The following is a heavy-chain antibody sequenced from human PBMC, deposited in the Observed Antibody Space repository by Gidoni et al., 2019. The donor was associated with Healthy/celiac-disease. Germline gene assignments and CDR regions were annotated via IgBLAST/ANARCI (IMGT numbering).Heavy chain of an antibody. CDR1: GFSLSTSGVG. Sequence: QITLKESGPTLVKPTQTLTLTCTFSGFSLSTSGVGVGWIRQPPGKALEWLALIYWNDDKRYSPSLKSRLTITKDTSKNQVVLTMTNMDPVDTATYYCAHRTEGMITFGGVIARHYFDYWGQGTLVTVSS. D-gene: IGHD3-16*02. J-gene: IGHJ4*02. CDR2: IYWNDDK. CDR3: AHRTEGMITFGGVIARHYFDY. V-gene: IGHV2-5*01.